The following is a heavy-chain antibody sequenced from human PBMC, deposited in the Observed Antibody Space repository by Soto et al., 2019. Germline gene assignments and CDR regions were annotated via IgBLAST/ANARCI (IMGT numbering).Heavy chain of an antibody. V-gene: IGHV4-34*01. CDR2: IDHPGVT. Sequence: SETLSRTSAVYGGSVSGYYWNWIPQPPGKGLEWIGEIDHPGVTQYNPSLKSRVTMSVDTSKNQFSLRLSSVTAADTAIYYCATRITVFGLLIPPFDPWRQRTQVTVSS. CDR3: ATRITVFGLLIPPFDP. D-gene: IGHD3-3*01. J-gene: IGHJ5*02. CDR1: GGSVSGYY.